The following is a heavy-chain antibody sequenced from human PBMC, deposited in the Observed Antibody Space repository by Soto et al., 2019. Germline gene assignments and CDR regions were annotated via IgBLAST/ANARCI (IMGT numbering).Heavy chain of an antibody. J-gene: IGHJ6*02. Sequence: PGESLKISCKGSGCSFTSYWIGWVRQMPGKGLEWMGIIYPGDSDTRYSPSFQGQVTISADKSISTAYLQWSSLKASDTAMYYCARADGTGDYYYYYGMDVWGQGTTVTVSS. D-gene: IGHD2-8*02. V-gene: IGHV5-51*01. CDR3: ARADGTGDYYYYYGMDV. CDR1: GCSFTSYW. CDR2: IYPGDSDT.